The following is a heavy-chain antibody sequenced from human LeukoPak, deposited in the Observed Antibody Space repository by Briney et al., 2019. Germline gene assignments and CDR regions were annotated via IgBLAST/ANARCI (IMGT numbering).Heavy chain of an antibody. D-gene: IGHD3-22*01. J-gene: IGHJ4*02. CDR2: IKSKTDGGTT. CDR1: GFTFSNAW. V-gene: IGHV3-15*01. CDR3: TTHTRETYYYDSSGYYFWY. Sequence: GGSLRLSCAASGFTFSNAWMSWVRQAPGKGLEWVGRIKSKTDGGTTDYAAPVKGRFTISRDDSKNTLYLQMNSLKTEDTAVYYCTTHTRETYYYDSSGYYFWYWGQGTLVTVSS.